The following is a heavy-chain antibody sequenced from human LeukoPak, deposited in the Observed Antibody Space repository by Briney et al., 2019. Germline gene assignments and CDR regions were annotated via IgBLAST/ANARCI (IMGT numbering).Heavy chain of an antibody. D-gene: IGHD1-7*01. CDR2: IYYSGST. Sequence: SETLSLTCTVSGGSISSYYWSWIRQPPGKGLEWIGYIYYSGSTNYNPSLKSRVTISADTSKNQFSLKLSSVTAADTAVYYCARALNYDNFDYWGQGTLVTVSS. J-gene: IGHJ4*02. V-gene: IGHV4-59*01. CDR3: ARALNYDNFDY. CDR1: GGSISSYY.